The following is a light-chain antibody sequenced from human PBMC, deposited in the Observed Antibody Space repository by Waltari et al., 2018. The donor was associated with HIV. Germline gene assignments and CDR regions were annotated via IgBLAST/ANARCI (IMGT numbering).Light chain of an antibody. CDR1: QSVGDK. J-gene: IGKJ3*01. CDR3: QHYDNWPPR. V-gene: IGKV3-15*01. Sequence: EIVMTQSPASLSMSLGERATLSCRASQSVGDKLAWYHQKPGQAPRLLIYATSTRATGIPARFSGSGSGTEFTLTIGSLQPEDFALYYCQHYDNWPPRFGQGTKVDIK. CDR2: ATS.